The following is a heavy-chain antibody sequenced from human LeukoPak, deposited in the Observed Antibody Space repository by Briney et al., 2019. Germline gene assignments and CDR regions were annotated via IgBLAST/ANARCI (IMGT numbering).Heavy chain of an antibody. CDR3: ARVVRGYSSYFDY. D-gene: IGHD5-18*01. V-gene: IGHV4-30-4*01. Sequence: SETLSLTCTVSGGSIRSGDYYWSWIRQPPGKGLEWIGYIYYSGSTYYNPSLKSRVTISVDTSKNQFSLKLSSVTAADTAVYYCARVVRGYSSYFDYWGQGTLVTVSS. CDR1: GGSIRSGDYY. J-gene: IGHJ4*02. CDR2: IYYSGST.